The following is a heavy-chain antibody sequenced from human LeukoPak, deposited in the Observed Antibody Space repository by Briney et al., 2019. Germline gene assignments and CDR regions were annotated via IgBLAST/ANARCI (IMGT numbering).Heavy chain of an antibody. Sequence: SGPALVKPTQTLTLTCTFSGFSLSTGGMRVGWIRQPPGKALEWLSRIDWDDDKFYSTSLKTRLTISKDTSKNQVVLTMTNMDPVDTATYYCARTPYCGGDCYVDYWGQGTLVTVSP. V-gene: IGHV2-70*04. CDR3: ARTPYCGGDCYVDY. D-gene: IGHD2-21*02. J-gene: IGHJ4*02. CDR2: IDWDDDK. CDR1: GFSLSTGGMR.